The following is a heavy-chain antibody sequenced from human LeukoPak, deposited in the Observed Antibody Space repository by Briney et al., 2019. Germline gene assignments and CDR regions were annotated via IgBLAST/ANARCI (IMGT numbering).Heavy chain of an antibody. CDR2: INPNSGGT. CDR1: GYTFTGYY. D-gene: IGHD2-15*01. V-gene: IGHV1-2*02. J-gene: IGHJ5*02. CDR3: ARDLCSNDNCFSSWFDP. Sequence: ASVKVSCKASGYTFTGYYMHWVRQAPGQGLEWMGWINPNSGGTKYAQKFQGRVTMTRDTSISTAYMELSRLRSDDTAVYFCARDLCSNDNCFSSWFDPWGQGTLVTVSS.